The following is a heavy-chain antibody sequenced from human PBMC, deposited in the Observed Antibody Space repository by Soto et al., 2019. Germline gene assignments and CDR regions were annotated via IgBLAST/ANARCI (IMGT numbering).Heavy chain of an antibody. J-gene: IGHJ5*02. CDR3: XXXXXXXXXXXFDP. CDR2: IYHSGTT. V-gene: IGHV4-31*03. CDR1: GGSISSGGYY. Sequence: QVQLQESGPGLVKPSQTLSLTCTVSGGSISSGGYYWSWIRQHPGKGLEWIGYIYHSGTTYYNPSLKSRVTISVDTSKNQFSLKLTSVTAADTAXXXXXXXXXXXXXXXFDPWGQGTLVTVSS.